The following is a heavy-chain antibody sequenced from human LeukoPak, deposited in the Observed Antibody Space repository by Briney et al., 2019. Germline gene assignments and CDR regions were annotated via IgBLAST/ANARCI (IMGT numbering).Heavy chain of an antibody. CDR3: ALTPDYYGSGSFDY. V-gene: IGHV3-7*01. Sequence: GGSLRLSCAASGFTFSSYWMSWVRQAPGKGLEWVADIKEDGSEKHYVDSVKGRFTISRDNAKNSLYLQMNSLRAEDTAVYYCALTPDYYGSGSFDYWGQGTLVTVS. CDR2: IKEDGSEK. D-gene: IGHD3-10*01. J-gene: IGHJ4*02. CDR1: GFTFSSYW.